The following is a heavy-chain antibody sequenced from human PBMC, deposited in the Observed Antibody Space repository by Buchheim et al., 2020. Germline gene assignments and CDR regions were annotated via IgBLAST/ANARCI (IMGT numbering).Heavy chain of an antibody. J-gene: IGHJ6*02. CDR1: GFTFSSYG. D-gene: IGHD3-10*01. CDR2: ISYDGSNK. CDR3: AKDTYGSGSYYYYYYYGMDV. V-gene: IGHV3-30*18. Sequence: QVQLVESGGGVVQPGRSLRLSCAASGFTFSSYGMHWVRQAPGKGLEWVAVISYDGSNKYYADSVKGRFTISRENSKKPLYLQMNSLRAEDTAVYYCAKDTYGSGSYYYYYYYGMDVWGQGTT.